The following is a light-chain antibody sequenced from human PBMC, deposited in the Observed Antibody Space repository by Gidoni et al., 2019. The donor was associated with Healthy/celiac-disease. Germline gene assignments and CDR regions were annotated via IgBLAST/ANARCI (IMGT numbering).Light chain of an antibody. CDR3: VLYMRSGIWV. V-gene: IGLV8-61*01. CDR1: SGSVSTNYY. Sequence: QTVVTQEPSLSVPPGGTVTLTCGLSSGSVSTNYYPSWYQQTPGQAPRTLIYSTNTRSSGVPDRFSGSILGNKAALTIPGAQADDESDYSCVLYMRSGIWVFGGGTKLTVL. CDR2: STN. J-gene: IGLJ3*02.